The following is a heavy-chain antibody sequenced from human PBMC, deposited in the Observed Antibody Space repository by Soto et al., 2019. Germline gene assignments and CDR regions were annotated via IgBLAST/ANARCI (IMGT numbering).Heavy chain of an antibody. V-gene: IGHV3-11*01. CDR1: GFTFSDSY. CDR2: ITFSGNTV. CDR3: ARVSWREKYGMDV. J-gene: IGHJ6*02. Sequence: LRLSCAASGFTFSDSYMSWIRQAPGKGLEWISYITFSGNTVYYADSLKGRFTISRDNAKNSLYLQMNRLRAEDTAVYYCARVSWREKYGMDVWGQGTTVTVS.